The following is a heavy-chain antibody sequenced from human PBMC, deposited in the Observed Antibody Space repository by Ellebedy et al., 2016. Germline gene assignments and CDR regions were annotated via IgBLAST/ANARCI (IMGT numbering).Heavy chain of an antibody. Sequence: GESLKISCAASGFTFSSYSMNWVRQAPGKGLEWVSSISSSSTYMYYADSVKGRFTISRDNAKNSLYLQMNSLRAEDTAVYYCARGQLRLGELSLAPFDYWGQGTLVTVSS. D-gene: IGHD3-16*02. CDR2: ISSSSTYM. CDR3: ARGQLRLGELSLAPFDY. V-gene: IGHV3-21*01. J-gene: IGHJ4*02. CDR1: GFTFSSYS.